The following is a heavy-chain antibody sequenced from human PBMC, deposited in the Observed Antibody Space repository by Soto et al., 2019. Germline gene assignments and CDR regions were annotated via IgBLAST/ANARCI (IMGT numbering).Heavy chain of an antibody. Sequence: SETLSLTCAVYCGSVNGYYWNWIRQPPGKGLEWIGEINHTGGTHYNPSLKSRVTMSVDTSKNQFSLRLSSVTAADTALYYCARTTAVPSTLRSRYFFDYWAQGTLVTVSS. D-gene: IGHD4-17*01. J-gene: IGHJ4*02. CDR1: CGSVNGYY. V-gene: IGHV4-34*10. CDR2: INHTGGT. CDR3: ARTTAVPSTLRSRYFFDY.